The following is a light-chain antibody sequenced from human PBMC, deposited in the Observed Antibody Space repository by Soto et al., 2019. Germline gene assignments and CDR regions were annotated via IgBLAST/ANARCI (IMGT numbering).Light chain of an antibody. CDR1: SSNIGSNT. CDR2: STN. V-gene: IGLV1-44*01. CDR3: AAWDGSLNVVL. J-gene: IGLJ2*01. Sequence: QSVLTQPPSASGTPGQRVTISCSGSSSNIGSNTVNWYQQLPGSAPKLLMYSTNQRPSGVPDRFSGSQSGTSASLAISGLQSEDEADYYCAAWDGSLNVVLFGGGTKLTVL.